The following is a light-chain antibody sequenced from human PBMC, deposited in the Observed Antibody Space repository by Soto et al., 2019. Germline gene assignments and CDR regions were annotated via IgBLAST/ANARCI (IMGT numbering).Light chain of an antibody. CDR3: QQYGSSPLIT. J-gene: IGKJ5*01. Sequence: EIVLTQSPDTLSLSPGERATLSCRASQRLSASDIAWYQQKPGQAPKFLIYGVSSRATGIPDRFSGSGSGTDFTLTISRLEPEDFAVYHCQQYGSSPLITFGQGTRLEIK. CDR2: GVS. CDR1: QRLSASD. V-gene: IGKV3-20*01.